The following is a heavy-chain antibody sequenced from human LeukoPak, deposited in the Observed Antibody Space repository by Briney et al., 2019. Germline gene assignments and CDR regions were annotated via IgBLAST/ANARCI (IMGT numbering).Heavy chain of an antibody. J-gene: IGHJ4*02. D-gene: IGHD4-23*01. CDR3: ARDPTTVVTVPYYFDF. V-gene: IGHV4-34*01. CDR1: GGSFIGYH. Sequence: KPSETLSLTCAVYGGSFIGYHWNWIRQSPQRGLEWIGEINHRGHPHYNPSLESRLTISVDTSKNQFSLTLKSVTAADTAVYYCARDPTTVVTVPYYFDFWGQGTPVTVSS. CDR2: INHRGHP.